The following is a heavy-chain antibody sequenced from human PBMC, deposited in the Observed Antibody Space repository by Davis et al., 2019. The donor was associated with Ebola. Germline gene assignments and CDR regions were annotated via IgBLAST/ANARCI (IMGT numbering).Heavy chain of an antibody. CDR2: IKQDGSEK. V-gene: IGHV3-7*01. J-gene: IGHJ6*03. CDR3: ARDTVGAVYYYQFMDV. D-gene: IGHD1-26*01. Sequence: GESLKISCVVSGFTFSSYWMSWVRQAPGKGLEWVANIKQDGSEKYYVDSVKGRFTISRDNAKNSLYLQMNSLRAEDTAVYYCARDTVGAVYYYQFMDVWGKGTAVTVSS. CDR1: GFTFSSYW.